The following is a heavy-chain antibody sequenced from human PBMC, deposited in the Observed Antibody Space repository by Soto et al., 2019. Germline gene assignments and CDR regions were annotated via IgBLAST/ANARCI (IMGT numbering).Heavy chain of an antibody. CDR3: ARGRGGSDTPIAY. J-gene: IGHJ1*01. D-gene: IGHD2-15*01. Sequence: GGSLRLSCAASRFTFSSYAMHWVRQAPGKGLEWVAVISYDGSNKYYADSVKGRFTISRDNSKNTLYLQMNSLRAEDTAVYYCARGRGGSDTPIAYWGQGT. V-gene: IGHV3-30-3*01. CDR2: ISYDGSNK. CDR1: RFTFSSYA.